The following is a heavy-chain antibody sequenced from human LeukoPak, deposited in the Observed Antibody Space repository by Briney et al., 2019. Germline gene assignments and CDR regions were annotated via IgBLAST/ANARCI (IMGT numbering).Heavy chain of an antibody. D-gene: IGHD1-26*01. CDR1: GFTFSSYA. CDR2: IRYDGSNK. J-gene: IGHJ4*02. V-gene: IGHV3-30*02. Sequence: GGSLRLSCAASGFTFSSYAMHWVRQAPGKGLEWVAFIRYDGSNKYYADSVKGRFTISRDNSKNTLYLQMSSLRAEDTALYYCAKDQAGAILYFDYWGQGTLVSASS. CDR3: AKDQAGAILYFDY.